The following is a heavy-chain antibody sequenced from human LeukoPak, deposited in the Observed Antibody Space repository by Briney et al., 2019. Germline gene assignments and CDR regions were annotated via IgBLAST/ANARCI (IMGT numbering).Heavy chain of an antibody. Sequence: PGGSLRLSCAASGFTFSSYAMSWVRRAPGKGLEWVSAISGSGGSTYYADSVKGRFTISRDNSKNTLYLQMNSLRAEDTAVYYWGKVAGESRGWLEYRGQGTLVTVSS. CDR2: ISGSGGST. CDR1: GFTFSSYA. V-gene: IGHV3-23*01. CDR3: GKVAGESRGWLEY. D-gene: IGHD6-19*01. J-gene: IGHJ4*02.